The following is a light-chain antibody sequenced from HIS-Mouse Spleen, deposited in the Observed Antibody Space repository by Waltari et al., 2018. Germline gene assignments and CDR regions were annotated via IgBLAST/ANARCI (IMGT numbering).Light chain of an antibody. CDR2: EDS. Sequence: SYELTQPPSVSVPRTNGQDHLLWRCIAKKKYAYWYQQKAGQAPVLVIYEDSKRPSGIPERFAGSSSGTMATLTISGAQVEDEADYYCYSTDSSGNHRVFGGGTKLTVL. CDR3: YSTDSSGNHRV. CDR1: IAKKKY. J-gene: IGLJ2*01. V-gene: IGLV3-10*01.